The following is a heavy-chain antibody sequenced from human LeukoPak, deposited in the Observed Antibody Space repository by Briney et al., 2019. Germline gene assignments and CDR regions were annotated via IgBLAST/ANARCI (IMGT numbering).Heavy chain of an antibody. CDR1: GFTFNSYS. D-gene: IGHD6-13*01. CDR2: TSSGSNYI. V-gene: IGHV3-21*01. Sequence: GGSLRRSCAASGFTFNSYSINWIRQAPGKGLEWGSATSSGSNYIYYADSVRGRFTTSRDDAKNSLYLQMNNLRADDTAVYYCARDGWPGSSYYRPFDYWGQGTLVTVSS. J-gene: IGHJ4*02. CDR3: ARDGWPGSSYYRPFDY.